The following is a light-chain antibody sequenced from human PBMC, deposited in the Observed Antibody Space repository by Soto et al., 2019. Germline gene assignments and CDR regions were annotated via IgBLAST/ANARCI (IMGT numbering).Light chain of an antibody. J-gene: IGKJ1*01. Sequence: DVVMTQSPLSLPVTLGQPASISCRSSQSLVYSDGNTYLHWFQQRPGQSQRRLIYQVSNRDSGVPDRFSGSGSGTDSTLKISRVEADDVGVYYCMQDIYWPSTFGQGTKVEIK. CDR3: MQDIYWPST. V-gene: IGKV2-30*01. CDR2: QVS. CDR1: QSLVYSDGNTY.